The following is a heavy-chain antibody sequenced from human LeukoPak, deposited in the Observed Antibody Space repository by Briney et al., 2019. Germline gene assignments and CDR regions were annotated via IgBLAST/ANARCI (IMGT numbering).Heavy chain of an antibody. CDR1: GYTFTGYY. D-gene: IGHD2-2*01. CDR3: ARVVPADTGYYYYYYMDV. V-gene: IGHV1-2*02. CDR2: INPNSGGT. Sequence: ASVKVSCKASGYTFTGYYMHWVRQAPGQGLEWMRWINPNSGGTNYAQKFQGRVTMTRDTSISPAYMELSRLRSDDTAVYYCARVVPADTGYYYYYYMDVWGKGTTVTVSS. J-gene: IGHJ6*03.